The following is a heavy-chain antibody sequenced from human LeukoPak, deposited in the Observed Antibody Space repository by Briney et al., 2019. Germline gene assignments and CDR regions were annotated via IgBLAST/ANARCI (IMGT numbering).Heavy chain of an antibody. J-gene: IGHJ3*02. CDR2: IYTSGST. CDR3: ARDLVGYYDSSGYLDVFDI. Sequence: SETLSLTCTVSGGSISSYYGSWIRQPAGKGLGWIGRIYTSGSTNYNPSLKSRVTMSVDTSKNQFSLKLSSVTAADTAVYYCARDLVGYYDSSGYLDVFDIWGQGTMVTVSS. V-gene: IGHV4-4*07. D-gene: IGHD3-22*01. CDR1: GGSISSYY.